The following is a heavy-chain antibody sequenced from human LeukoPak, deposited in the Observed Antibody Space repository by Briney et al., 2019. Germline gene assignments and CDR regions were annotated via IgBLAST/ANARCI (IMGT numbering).Heavy chain of an antibody. V-gene: IGHV3-53*01. CDR3: ATSPASSCLDY. J-gene: IGHJ4*02. CDR1: GFTVSSNY. D-gene: IGHD6-13*01. CDR2: IYSGGST. Sequence: PGGSLRLSCAASGFTVSSNYMSWVRQAPGKGLEWVSLIYSGGSTYYADSVKGRFTISRDNSKNTLYLQMNSLRAEDTAVYYCATSPASSCLDYWGQGTLVTVSS.